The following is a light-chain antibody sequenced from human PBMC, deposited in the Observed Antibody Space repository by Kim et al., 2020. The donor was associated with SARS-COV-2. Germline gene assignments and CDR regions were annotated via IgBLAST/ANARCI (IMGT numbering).Light chain of an antibody. Sequence: GQSVTISCTGTSSDVGGYNYVSWYQQHPGKAPKLMIYEVNKRPSGVPDRFSGSKSGNTASLTVSGLLAEDEADYYCSSYAGSNTWVFGGGTKLTVL. CDR2: EVN. J-gene: IGLJ3*02. V-gene: IGLV2-8*01. CDR3: SSYAGSNTWV. CDR1: SSDVGGYNY.